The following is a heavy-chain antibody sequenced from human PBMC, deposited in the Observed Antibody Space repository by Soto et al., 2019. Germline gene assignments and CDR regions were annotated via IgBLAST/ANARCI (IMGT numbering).Heavy chain of an antibody. J-gene: IGHJ4*02. CDR1: GFTFRTYA. D-gene: IGHD3-10*01. CDR2: TSATGGHT. CDR3: ARGSGSHNYFEY. Sequence: GGSLRLSCAASGFTFRTYAMNWVRQAPGKGLEWVSVTSATGGHTYYADSVKGRFTISRDDSKKTLYLQMTSLRAEDTAIYFCARGSGSHNYFEYWGQGTLVTV. V-gene: IGHV3-23*01.